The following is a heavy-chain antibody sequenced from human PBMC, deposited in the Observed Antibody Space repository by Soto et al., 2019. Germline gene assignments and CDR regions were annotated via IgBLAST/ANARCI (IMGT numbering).Heavy chain of an antibody. V-gene: IGHV1-18*01. D-gene: IGHD3-3*02. Sequence: ASVKVFCKASGYTCTRHGISWVRQTPGQGLEWMGWISAYNGNTNYAQKLQGRVTMTTDTSTSTAYMELRSLRSDDTAVYYCARLFSDLGPSAYWGQGTLVTVSS. CDR2: ISAYNGNT. J-gene: IGHJ4*02. CDR3: ARLFSDLGPSAY. CDR1: GYTCTRHG.